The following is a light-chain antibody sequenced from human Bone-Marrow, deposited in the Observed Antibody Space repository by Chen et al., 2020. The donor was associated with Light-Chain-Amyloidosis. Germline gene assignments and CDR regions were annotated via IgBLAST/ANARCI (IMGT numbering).Light chain of an antibody. CDR1: SSDVGSYNL. J-gene: IGLJ3*02. CDR3: CSYAGSSTLV. Sequence: QSALTQPASVSGSPGQSITISCTGTSSDVGSYNLVSWYQQHPGKAPKFMIYEVNKRPSGVSNRFSGSKSGNTASLTISGLQAEDKADYYCCSYAGSSTLVFGGGTKVTVL. V-gene: IGLV2-23*02. CDR2: EVN.